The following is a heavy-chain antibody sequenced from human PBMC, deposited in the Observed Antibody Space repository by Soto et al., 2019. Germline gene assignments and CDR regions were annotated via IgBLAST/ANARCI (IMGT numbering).Heavy chain of an antibody. CDR3: ARSGSYGSGSYYAYYSYMDV. V-gene: IGHV1-2*04. J-gene: IGHJ6*03. CDR1: GYTFTGYY. CDR2: INPNSGGT. D-gene: IGHD3-10*01. Sequence: ASVKVSCKASGYTFTGYYMHWGRQAPGQGLEWMGWINPNSGGTNYAQKFQGWVTRTRDTAISTAYMELSRLRSDDTAVYYCARSGSYGSGSYYAYYSYMDVWGKGNTVTVSS.